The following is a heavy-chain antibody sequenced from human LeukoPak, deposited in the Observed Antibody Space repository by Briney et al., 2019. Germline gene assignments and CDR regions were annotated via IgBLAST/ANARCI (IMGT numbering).Heavy chain of an antibody. V-gene: IGHV4-59*08. Sequence: PSETLSLTCTVSGGSISSYYWSWIRQPPGKGLEGSGYIYYSGSTNYNPSLKSRVTISVDTSKNQFSLKLSSVTAADTAVYYRARSYGSGRFNWFDPWGQGTLVTVSS. CDR2: IYYSGST. CDR3: ARSYGSGRFNWFDP. D-gene: IGHD3-10*01. CDR1: GGSISSYY. J-gene: IGHJ5*02.